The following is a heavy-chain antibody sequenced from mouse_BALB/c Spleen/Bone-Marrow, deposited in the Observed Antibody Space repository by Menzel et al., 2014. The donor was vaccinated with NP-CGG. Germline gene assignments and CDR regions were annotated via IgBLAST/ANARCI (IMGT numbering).Heavy chain of an antibody. V-gene: IGHV2-9*02. Sequence: VQLQESGPGLVAPSQSLSITCTVSGFSLTSYGVHWVRQPPGKGLEWLGVIWAGGSTNYNSALMSRLTIIKDNSKSQVFLKMNSLQTDDTAMYYCARDGVYGSHYYAMDYWGQGTSVTVSS. CDR3: ARDGVYGSHYYAMDY. CDR2: IWAGGST. J-gene: IGHJ4*01. CDR1: GFSLTSYG. D-gene: IGHD1-1*02.